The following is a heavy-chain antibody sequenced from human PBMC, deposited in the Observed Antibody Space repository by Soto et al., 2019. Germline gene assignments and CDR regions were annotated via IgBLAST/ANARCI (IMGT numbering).Heavy chain of an antibody. V-gene: IGHV4-59*01. J-gene: IGHJ4*02. CDR3: ARTPTVGTYYFGY. CDR2: IYYSGNT. CDR1: GGSISSYY. D-gene: IGHD4-17*01. Sequence: PSENLSLTCTVSGGSISSYYWSWIRQPPGKGLEWIGYIYYSGNTNYNPSLKSRVTISVDTSKNQFSLKLSSVTAADTAVYYCARTPTVGTYYFGYWGQGTLVTVSS.